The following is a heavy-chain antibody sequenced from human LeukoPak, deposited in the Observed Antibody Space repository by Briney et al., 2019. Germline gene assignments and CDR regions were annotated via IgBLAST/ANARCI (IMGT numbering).Heavy chain of an antibody. CDR1: GFTFSSYS. Sequence: NPGGSLRLSCAASGFTFSSYSMNWVRQAPGKGLEWVSSISSSSSYIYYADSVKGRFTISRDNAKNSLYLQMNSLRAEDTAVYYCARDYGGYGYFQHWGQGTLVTVSS. V-gene: IGHV3-21*01. CDR2: ISSSSSYI. CDR3: ARDYGGYGYFQH. D-gene: IGHD4-17*01. J-gene: IGHJ1*01.